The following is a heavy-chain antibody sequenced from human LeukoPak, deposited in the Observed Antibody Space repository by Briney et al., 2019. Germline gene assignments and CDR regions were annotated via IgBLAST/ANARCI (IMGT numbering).Heavy chain of an antibody. CDR1: GGSFSGYY. D-gene: IGHD3-10*01. V-gene: IGHV4-34*01. CDR3: ARGYYQVDYYGLDV. J-gene: IGHJ6*02. Sequence: SETLSLTCAVYGGSFSGYYWSWIRQPPGKGLEWIGEINHSGSTNYNPSLKSRVTIPVDTSKNQFSLKLSSVTAADTAVYYCARGYYQVDYYGLDVWGQGTTVIVSS. CDR2: INHSGST.